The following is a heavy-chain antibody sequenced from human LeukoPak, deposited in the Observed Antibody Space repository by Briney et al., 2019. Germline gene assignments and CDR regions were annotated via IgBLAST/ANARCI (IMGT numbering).Heavy chain of an antibody. D-gene: IGHD2-8*01. CDR2: INPNSGGT. CDR1: GYTFTGYY. J-gene: IGHJ4*02. CDR3: ARDGIYCTNGVCRFDY. Sequence: ASVKVSCKASGYTFTGYYMHWVRQAPGQGLEWMGWINPNSGGTNYAQKLQGRVTMTTDTSTSTAYMELRSLRSDDTAVYYCARDGIYCTNGVCRFDYWGQGTLVTVSS. V-gene: IGHV1-2*02.